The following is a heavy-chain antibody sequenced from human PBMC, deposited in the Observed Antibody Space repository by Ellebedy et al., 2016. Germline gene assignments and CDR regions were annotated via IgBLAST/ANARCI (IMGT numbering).Heavy chain of an antibody. CDR2: ISSRSSYI. J-gene: IGHJ3*02. CDR3: ASNIAYCGGDCYSGSAFDI. V-gene: IGHV3-21*01. Sequence: GESLKISCAASGFTFSDYSMNWVRQAPGKGLEWVSSISSRSSYIHYSDSLKGRFTISRDNAKNSLYLHMNSLRAEDTAVYYCASNIAYCGGDCYSGSAFDIWGQGTMVTVSS. CDR1: GFTFSDYS. D-gene: IGHD2-21*02.